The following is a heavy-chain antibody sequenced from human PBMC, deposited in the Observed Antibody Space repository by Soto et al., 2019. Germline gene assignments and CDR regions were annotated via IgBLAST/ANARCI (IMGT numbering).Heavy chain of an antibody. CDR3: ALEYGRWLHQELSY. V-gene: IGHV1-69*13. D-gene: IGHD1-1*01. J-gene: IGHJ4*02. CDR2: IIPIFGTA. CDR1: GGTFSSYA. Sequence: ASVKVSCKASGGTFSSYAISWVRQAPGQGLEWMGGIIPIFGTANYAQKFQGRVTITADESTSTAYMELSSLRSEDTAVYYCALEYGRWLHQELSYCGQGTLVTVSS.